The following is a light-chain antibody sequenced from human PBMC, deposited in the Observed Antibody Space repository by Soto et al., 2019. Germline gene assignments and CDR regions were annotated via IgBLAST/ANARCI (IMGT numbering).Light chain of an antibody. Sequence: EIVMTQSPATLSLFPGERATLSCRASQSVSSNLACFQHKPGQAPRLLIYGASIRATGAPARFSGSGSRTGFTLTISSLQSEDFGVYYCHQYKNWWTFGQGTKVEVK. CDR3: HQYKNWWT. J-gene: IGKJ1*01. CDR2: GAS. CDR1: QSVSSN. V-gene: IGKV3-15*01.